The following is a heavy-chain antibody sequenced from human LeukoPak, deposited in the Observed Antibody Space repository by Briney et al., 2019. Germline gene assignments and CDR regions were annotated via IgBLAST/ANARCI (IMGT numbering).Heavy chain of an antibody. CDR1: GYRFTNYA. Sequence: VASVKVSCKASGYRFTNYAMNWVRQAPGQGLEWMGWINTNTGNPTYAQGSTGRFVFSLDTSVSTAYLQISSLKAEDTAVYYCARDGVICSSTTCYAEYFQHWGQGTLVTVSS. J-gene: IGHJ1*01. D-gene: IGHD2-2*01. V-gene: IGHV7-4-1*02. CDR2: INTNTGNP. CDR3: ARDGVICSSTTCYAEYFQH.